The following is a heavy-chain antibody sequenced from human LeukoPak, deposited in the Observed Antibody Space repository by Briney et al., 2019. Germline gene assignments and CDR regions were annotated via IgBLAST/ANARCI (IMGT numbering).Heavy chain of an antibody. D-gene: IGHD3-16*01. J-gene: IGHJ4*02. Sequence: GGSLRLSCVASGFTFSDYWMSWVRQAPGKGLEGVANIKEDGCENYYVDSVRGRFTISRDNAKNSLYLQMNSLRAEDTAMYYCARAYAGGIFDSWGQGTLVTVSS. CDR2: IKEDGCEN. CDR3: ARAYAGGIFDS. V-gene: IGHV3-7*04. CDR1: GFTFSDYW.